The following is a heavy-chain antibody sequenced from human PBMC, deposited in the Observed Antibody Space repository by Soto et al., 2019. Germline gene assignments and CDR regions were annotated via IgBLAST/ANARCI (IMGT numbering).Heavy chain of an antibody. V-gene: IGHV3-72*01. CDR2: IRNKANSYTT. J-gene: IGHJ4*02. D-gene: IGHD5-12*01. CDR1: RFTFSDHY. Sequence: EVQLVESGGGLVQPGGSLRLSCAASRFTFSDHYMDWVRQAPGKGLEWVGRIRNKANSYTTEYAASVKGRFTISRDDSKDSLYLQMNSLKTEDTAVYYCTSAGIVATPYYFDYWGQGTLVTVSS. CDR3: TSAGIVATPYYFDY.